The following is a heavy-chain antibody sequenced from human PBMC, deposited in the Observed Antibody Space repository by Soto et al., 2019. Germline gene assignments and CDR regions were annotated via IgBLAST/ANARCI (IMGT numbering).Heavy chain of an antibody. CDR3: ARIRITGTPGGFDP. CDR2: IIPILGIA. Sequence: SVKVSCKASGYTFTSYYMHWVRQAPGQGLEWMGIIIPILGIANYAQKFQGRVTITADKSTSTAYMELSSLRSEDTAVYYCARIRITGTPGGFDPWGQGTLVTVSS. D-gene: IGHD1-20*01. J-gene: IGHJ5*02. V-gene: IGHV1-69*02. CDR1: GYTFTSYY.